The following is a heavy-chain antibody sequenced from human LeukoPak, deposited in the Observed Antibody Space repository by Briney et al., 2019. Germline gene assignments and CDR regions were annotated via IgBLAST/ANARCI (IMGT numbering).Heavy chain of an antibody. CDR2: ISGTGGNT. CDR3: AFPAHHWLVRGAFDI. CDR1: GFAFSGYG. V-gene: IGHV3-23*01. J-gene: IGHJ3*02. Sequence: GGSLRLSCAASGFAFSGYGMSWVRQAPGKGLEWVSDISGTGGNTYYAESVKGRFTISRDNSKNTLYLQMNSLRAEDTAIYYCAFPAHHWLVRGAFDIWGQGTMVTVSS. D-gene: IGHD6-19*01.